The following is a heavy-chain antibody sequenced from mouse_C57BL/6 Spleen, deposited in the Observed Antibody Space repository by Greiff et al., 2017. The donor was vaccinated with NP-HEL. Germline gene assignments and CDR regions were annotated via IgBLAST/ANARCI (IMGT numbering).Heavy chain of an antibody. CDR1: GYTFTSYW. CDR2: IDPSDSET. J-gene: IGHJ4*01. CDR3: AGGYYVGAMDY. D-gene: IGHD2-3*01. Sequence: QVQLKQPGAELVRPGSSVKLSCKASGYTFTSYWMHWVKQRPIQGLEWIGNIDPSDSETHYNQKFKDKATLTVDKSSSTAYMQLSSLTSEDSAVYYCAGGYYVGAMDYWGQGTSVTVSS. V-gene: IGHV1-52*01.